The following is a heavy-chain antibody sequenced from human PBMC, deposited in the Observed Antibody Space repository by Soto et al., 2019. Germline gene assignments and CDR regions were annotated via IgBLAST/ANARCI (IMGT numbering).Heavy chain of an antibody. D-gene: IGHD3-3*01. J-gene: IGHJ4*02. Sequence: ASVKVSCKASGGTFSSYTISWVRQAPGQGLEWMGRIIPILGIANYAQKFQGRVTITADKSTSTAYMELSSLRSEDTAVYYCAAPFGVVTEAFDYWGQGTLVTVSS. CDR3: AAPFGVVTEAFDY. V-gene: IGHV1-69*02. CDR1: GGTFSSYT. CDR2: IIPILGIA.